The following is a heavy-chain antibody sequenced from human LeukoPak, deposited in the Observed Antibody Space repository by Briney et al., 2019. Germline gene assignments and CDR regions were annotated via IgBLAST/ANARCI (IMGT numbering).Heavy chain of an antibody. CDR1: GGSFSGYY. Sequence: SETLSLTCAVYGGSFSGYYWSWIRQPPGKGLEWIGEINHSGSTNYNPSLKSQVTISVDTSKNQFSLKLSSVTAADTAVYYCARGNWGLFDYWGQGTLVTVSS. CDR2: INHSGST. J-gene: IGHJ4*02. V-gene: IGHV4-34*01. D-gene: IGHD7-27*01. CDR3: ARGNWGLFDY.